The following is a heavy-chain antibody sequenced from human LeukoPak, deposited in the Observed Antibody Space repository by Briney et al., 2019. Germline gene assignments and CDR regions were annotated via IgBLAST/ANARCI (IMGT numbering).Heavy chain of an antibody. J-gene: IGHJ4*02. V-gene: IGHV3-48*01. Sequence: QPGGSLPLSCAASGFPFSSDNINWVRHAPGKGLEWVSSISYSSRATYYADSVKGRFTISRDNFKDSLYLQMDSLRAEDTAVYYCARAYCSSTSCFGWGQGTLVTVSS. CDR1: GFPFSSDN. CDR2: ISYSSRAT. D-gene: IGHD2-2*01. CDR3: ARAYCSSTSCFG.